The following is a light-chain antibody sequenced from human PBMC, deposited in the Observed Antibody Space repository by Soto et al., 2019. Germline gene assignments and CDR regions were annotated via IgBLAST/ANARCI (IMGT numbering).Light chain of an antibody. J-gene: IGKJ2*01. CDR1: QSVSSTY. CDR3: QQYGTSPYT. CDR2: GTS. V-gene: IGKV3-20*01. Sequence: EIVLTQSPGTLSLSPGQRATLSCRASQSVSSTYLAWYQQKPGQAPRLLISGTSIRATGLPDRFSGSWSGTDFTLTISRLEADDFAVYSRQQYGTSPYTFGQGTKLEIK.